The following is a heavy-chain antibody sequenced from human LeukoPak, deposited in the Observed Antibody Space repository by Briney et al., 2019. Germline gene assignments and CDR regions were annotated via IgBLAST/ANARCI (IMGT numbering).Heavy chain of an antibody. V-gene: IGHV1-69*06. Sequence: SVKVSCKASGYTFTGYYMHWVRQAPGQGLEWMGGIIPIFGTANYAQKFQGRVTITADKSTSTAYMELSSLRSEDTDVYYCARDVVVVVAGYYYYYMDVWGKGTTVTVSS. CDR1: GYTFTGYY. CDR3: ARDVVVVVAGYYYYYMDV. D-gene: IGHD2-15*01. J-gene: IGHJ6*03. CDR2: IIPIFGTA.